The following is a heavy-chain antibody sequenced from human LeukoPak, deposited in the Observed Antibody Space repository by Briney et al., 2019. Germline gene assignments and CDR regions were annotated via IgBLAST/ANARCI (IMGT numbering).Heavy chain of an antibody. CDR1: GFTFSSNW. Sequence: GGSLRLSCAASGFTFSSNWMHWIRQVPGEGLVWVARINPDVSDTSYADSVKGRFTISRDNAKNTLCLQMNSLRVEDTSLYYCTRDTFGARDYWGQGTLVTVSS. CDR3: TRDTFGARDY. CDR2: INPDVSDT. D-gene: IGHD3-10*01. V-gene: IGHV3-74*01. J-gene: IGHJ4*02.